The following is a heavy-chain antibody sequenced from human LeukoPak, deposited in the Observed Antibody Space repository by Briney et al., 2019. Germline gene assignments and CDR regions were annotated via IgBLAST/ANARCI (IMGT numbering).Heavy chain of an antibody. CDR2: IWNDGSVK. V-gene: IGHV3-33*06. CDR1: GVSFKDCG. D-gene: IGHD1-1*01. Sequence: PGGSLRLSCAASGVSFKDCGMHWVRQAPGKGLEWVAVIWNDGSVKYYADSVKGRFTISRDNSKNTLFLQMDSLRAEDTAVYFCAKGAYYNNWRLTYFDYWGQGTTVTVSS. CDR3: AKGAYYNNWRLTYFDY. J-gene: IGHJ4*03.